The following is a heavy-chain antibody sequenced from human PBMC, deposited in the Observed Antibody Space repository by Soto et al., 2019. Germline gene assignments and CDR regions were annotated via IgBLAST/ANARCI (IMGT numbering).Heavy chain of an antibody. CDR3: AGLAGMEGYYYDMDV. Sequence: GGSLRLSCAASGFTFSDHYMDWVRQAPGKGLEWVGRTRNKANSYTTEYAASVKGRFTISRDDSKNSLYLQMNSLKTEDAAVNYCAGLAGMEGYYYDMDVWGKGTTVTVSS. J-gene: IGHJ6*03. D-gene: IGHD1-1*01. V-gene: IGHV3-72*01. CDR1: GFTFSDHY. CDR2: TRNKANSYTT.